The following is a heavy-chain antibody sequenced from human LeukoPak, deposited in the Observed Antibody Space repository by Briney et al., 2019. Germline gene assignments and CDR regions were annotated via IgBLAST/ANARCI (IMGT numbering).Heavy chain of an antibody. Sequence: GASVKVSCKASGGTFSSYAISWVRQAPGQGLEWMGGIIPIFGTANCAQKFQGRVTITADESTSTAYMELSSLRSEDTAVHYCARDPYASEDIVVVPAASYYYYGMDVWGQGTTVTVSS. CDR1: GGTFSSYA. J-gene: IGHJ6*02. D-gene: IGHD2-2*01. CDR3: ARDPYASEDIVVVPAASYYYYGMDV. CDR2: IIPIFGTA. V-gene: IGHV1-69*13.